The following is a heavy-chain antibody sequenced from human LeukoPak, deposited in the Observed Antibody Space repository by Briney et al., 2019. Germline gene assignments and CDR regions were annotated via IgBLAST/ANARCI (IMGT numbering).Heavy chain of an antibody. V-gene: IGHV3-9*01. CDR2: IHWNSGRT. CDR1: GFNFDDYA. D-gene: IGHD3-3*01. J-gene: IGHJ3*02. CDR3: AKDATRIRIFGDAFDM. Sequence: HPGGSLRLSCAASGFNFDDYAMHWVRLVPGKGLEWVSGIHWNSGRTGYADSVKGRFTISRDNAKDSLYLQMNSLRTEDTALYFCAKDATRIRIFGDAFDMWGQGTMVTVSS.